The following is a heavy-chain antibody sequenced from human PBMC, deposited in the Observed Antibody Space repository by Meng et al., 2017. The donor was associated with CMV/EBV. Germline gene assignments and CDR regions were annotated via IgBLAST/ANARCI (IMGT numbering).Heavy chain of an antibody. V-gene: IGHV1-69*05. J-gene: IGHJ6*02. CDR1: GGTFSSYA. CDR3: ARVELNTAMSGYGMDV. D-gene: IGHD5-18*01. CDR2: IIPIFGTA. Sequence: SVKVSCKASGGTFSSYAISWVRQAPGQGLEWMGGIIPIFGTANYAQKFQGRVTITTDESTSTAYMGLSSLRSEDTAVYYCARVELNTAMSGYGMDVWGQGTTVTVSS.